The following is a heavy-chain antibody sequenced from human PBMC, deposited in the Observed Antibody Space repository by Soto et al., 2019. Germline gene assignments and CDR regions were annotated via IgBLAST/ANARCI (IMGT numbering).Heavy chain of an antibody. J-gene: IGHJ4*02. CDR3: AKDLHATVAAYFAF. D-gene: IGHD6-19*01. CDR1: GFIFSNYA. V-gene: IGHV3-23*01. Sequence: EVQLLESGGGLVQPGGSLRLSCAASGFIFSNYAMTWVRQAPGKGLEWVSEISGSGDNSYYAGSVKGRFIISRDNAMNTLYLQMRGPRAADTAVYYWAKDLHATVAAYFAFGGQGTLVTVSS. CDR2: ISGSGDNS.